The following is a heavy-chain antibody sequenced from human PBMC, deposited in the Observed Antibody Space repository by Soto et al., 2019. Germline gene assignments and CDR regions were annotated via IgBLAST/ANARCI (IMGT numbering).Heavy chain of an antibody. J-gene: IGHJ5*02. CDR3: ARHGGTVEP. D-gene: IGHD1-7*01. CDR2: ITTVSTTM. CDR1: GFIVSDYD. V-gene: IGHV3-11*01. Sequence: QLQVVESGGGLVKPGGSLRLSCAASGFIVSDYDMTWIRQAPGKGLEWVSCITTVSTTMYYTDSMKGRFTISRDNAKNSVYLQMNSLRDADTGICYCARHGGTVEPWGQGTLVSVAS.